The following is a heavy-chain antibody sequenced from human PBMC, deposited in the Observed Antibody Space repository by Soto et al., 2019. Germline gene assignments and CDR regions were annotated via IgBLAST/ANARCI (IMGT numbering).Heavy chain of an antibody. CDR1: GYTFTSYS. CDR3: ARAPLIDDYGGNSPRGRIFWFDP. D-gene: IGHD4-17*01. CDR2: INAGNANT. V-gene: IGHV1-3*01. J-gene: IGHJ5*02. Sequence: ASVKVSCKASGYTFTSYSMHWVRQAPGQRLEWMGWINAGNANTKYSQKFQGRVTITRDTSASTAYMELSSLRSEDTAVYYCARAPLIDDYGGNSPRGRIFWFDPGAREPWSPSPQ.